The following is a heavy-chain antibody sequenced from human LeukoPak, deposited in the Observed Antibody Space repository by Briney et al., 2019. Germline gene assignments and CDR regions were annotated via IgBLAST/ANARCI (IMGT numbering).Heavy chain of an antibody. CDR2: ISGRGGST. V-gene: IGHV3-23*01. CDR3: AKDLQGHYDLDV. CDR1: GFTFSSFA. J-gene: IGHJ6*02. Sequence: TGGSLRLSCAASGFTFSSFAMNWARQAPGKGLEGVSGISGRGGSTHYSDSVRGRFTISRDNSKNTLYLQMHSLTAEDTAVYFCAKDLQGHYDLDVWGQGTTVTVSS.